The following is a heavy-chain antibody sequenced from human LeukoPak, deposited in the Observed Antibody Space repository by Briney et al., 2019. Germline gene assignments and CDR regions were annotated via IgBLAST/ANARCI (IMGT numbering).Heavy chain of an antibody. CDR3: TRDDSLWFGESPTQ. CDR2: IRSKAYGGTT. CDR1: GFTFGDYA. D-gene: IGHD3-10*01. V-gene: IGHV3-49*03. J-gene: IGHJ4*02. Sequence: GGSLRLSCTASGFTFGDYAMSWFRQAPGKGLEWVGFIRSKAYGGTTEYAASVKGRFTISRDDSKSIAYLQMNSLKTEDTAVYYCTRDDSLWFGESPTQWGQGTLVTVSS.